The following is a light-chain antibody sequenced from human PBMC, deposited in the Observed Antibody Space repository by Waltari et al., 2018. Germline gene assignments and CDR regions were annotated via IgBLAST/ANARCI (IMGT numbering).Light chain of an antibody. CDR2: DAS. J-gene: IGKJ1*01. V-gene: IGKV1-39*01. CDR1: QFINTY. Sequence: IEMAQSPPSLPASVGDRFTITCRASQFINTYLNWYQQRPGEAPQLLIYDASVLQIGVPSRFAGGGSGTDFTLTINGLQPEDLATYYCQHSFSGPPWTFGQGTKVKV. CDR3: QHSFSGPPWT.